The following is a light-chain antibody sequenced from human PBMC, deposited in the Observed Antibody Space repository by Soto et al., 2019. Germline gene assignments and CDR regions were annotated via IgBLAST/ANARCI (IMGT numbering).Light chain of an antibody. CDR3: QQRINWPLT. CDR2: DAS. V-gene: IGKV3-11*01. J-gene: IGKJ4*01. CDR1: QSVSSY. Sequence: EIVLTQSPATLSLSPGERATLSCRASQSVSSYLAGYQQKPGQSPRLLIYDASNRATGIPARFSGSGSGTDFTLTSGSLEPEDFAVYFCQQRINWPLTFGGGTRVEI.